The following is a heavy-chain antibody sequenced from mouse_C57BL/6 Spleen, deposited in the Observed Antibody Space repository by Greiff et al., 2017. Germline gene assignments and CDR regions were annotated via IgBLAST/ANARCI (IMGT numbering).Heavy chain of an antibody. J-gene: IGHJ3*01. D-gene: IGHD4-1*01. CDR3: AKTGTAY. CDR1: GFTFSDYG. CDR2: ISNGSSTI. Sequence: EVKVVESGGGLVKPGGSLKLSCAASGFTFSDYGMHWVRQAPEKGLEWVAYISNGSSTIYYADTVKGRFTISRDNAKNTLFLQMTRLRSEDTAMYYCAKTGTAYWGQGTLVTVSA. V-gene: IGHV5-17*01.